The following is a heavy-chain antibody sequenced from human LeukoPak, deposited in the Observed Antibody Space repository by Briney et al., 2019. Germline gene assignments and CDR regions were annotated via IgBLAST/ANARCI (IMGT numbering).Heavy chain of an antibody. CDR3: ARGESYTSSGYYY. D-gene: IGHD3-22*01. CDR1: GGTFSNYA. CDR2: FMPIFGTA. V-gene: IGHV1-69*05. J-gene: IGHJ4*02. Sequence: SVKVSCKASGGTFSNYAISWVRQAPGQGLEWMGRFMPIFGTANHAQKFQGRVTITTDESTITAYMELSSLKSEDTAVYYCARGESYTSSGYYYWGQGTLVTVSS.